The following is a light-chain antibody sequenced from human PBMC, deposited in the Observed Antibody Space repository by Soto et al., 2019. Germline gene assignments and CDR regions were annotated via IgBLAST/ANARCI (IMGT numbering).Light chain of an antibody. CDR1: QSVSSY. CDR3: QQRSNWPPYP. J-gene: IGKJ2*01. Sequence: EIVLTQSPATLSLSPGERATLSCRASQSVSSYLAWYQQKPGQAHRLLIYDASNRATGIPARFSGSGSGTDLTLTISSLEPEDFAVYYCQQRSNWPPYPFGQGTKLEIK. V-gene: IGKV3-11*01. CDR2: DAS.